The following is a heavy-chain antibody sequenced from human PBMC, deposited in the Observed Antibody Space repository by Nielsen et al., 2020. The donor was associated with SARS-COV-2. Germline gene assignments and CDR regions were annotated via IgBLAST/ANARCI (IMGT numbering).Heavy chain of an antibody. V-gene: IGHV3-23*01. CDR1: GFTFTNYG. Sequence: GGSLRLSCAASGFTFTNYGMTWVRQDPGKGLEWVSTISASGGSTFYTDSVKGRFTISRDSFKNTLYLQMNSLRAEDTAVYYCAASKSGYYFELWGQGTLVTVSS. J-gene: IGHJ4*02. D-gene: IGHD6-13*01. CDR3: AASKSGYYFEL. CDR2: ISASGGST.